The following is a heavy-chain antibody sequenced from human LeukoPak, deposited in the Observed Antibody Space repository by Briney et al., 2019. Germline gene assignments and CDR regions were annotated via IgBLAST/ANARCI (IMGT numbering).Heavy chain of an antibody. V-gene: IGHV4-30-4*08. J-gene: IGHJ6*03. CDR2: IYYSGST. D-gene: IGHD1-26*01. CDR1: GGSISSGDYY. Sequence: SETLSLTCTVSGGSISSGDYYWSWIRQPPGKGLEWIGYIYYSGSTYYNPSLKSRVTISVDTSKNQFSLKLSSVTAADTAVYYCARSSGSYYYYYMDVWGKGTTVTVSS. CDR3: ARSSGSYYYYYMDV.